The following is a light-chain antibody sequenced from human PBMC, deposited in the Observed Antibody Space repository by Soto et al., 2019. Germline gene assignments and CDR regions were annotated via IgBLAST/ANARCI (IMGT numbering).Light chain of an antibody. J-gene: IGKJ4*01. Sequence: EVVLTQSPGTLSLSPGERATLSCRASQRVSSNYLAWHQQKPGQAPRLLIYGASSRATGIPDRFSGSGSGTDFTLTISRLEPEDTAVYYCQQYASSPLTFGGGTKVDIK. V-gene: IGKV3-20*01. CDR2: GAS. CDR1: QRVSSNY. CDR3: QQYASSPLT.